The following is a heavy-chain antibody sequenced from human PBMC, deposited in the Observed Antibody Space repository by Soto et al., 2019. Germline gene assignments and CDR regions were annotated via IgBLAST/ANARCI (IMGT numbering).Heavy chain of an antibody. CDR3: ARAAMVRDSNWFDP. D-gene: IGHD3-10*01. Sequence: SETLSLTCTVSGGSISSYYWSWIRQPPGKGLEWIGYIYYSGSTNYNPSLKSRVTISVDTSKNQFSLKLSSVTAADTAVYYCARAAMVRDSNWFDPSGQGTLVTVSS. CDR2: IYYSGST. CDR1: GGSISSYY. J-gene: IGHJ5*02. V-gene: IGHV4-59*01.